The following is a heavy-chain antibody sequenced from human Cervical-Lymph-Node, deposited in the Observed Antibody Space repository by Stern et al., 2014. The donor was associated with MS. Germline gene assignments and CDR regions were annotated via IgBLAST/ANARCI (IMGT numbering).Heavy chain of an antibody. D-gene: IGHD3-10*01. V-gene: IGHV1-46*04. J-gene: IGHJ5*02. Sequence: QVQLVQSGAEVKQPGASVKVSCKTSGYSFTRSDIHWVRQAPGQGLAWMGLIVPGDGTTTYAQTWQGRVSMTRDTSATTAYLELRSLRSEDTAVYYCARSGLGGAVGSWGQGTLVTVSA. CDR2: IVPGDGTT. CDR1: GYSFTRSD. CDR3: ARSGLGGAVGS.